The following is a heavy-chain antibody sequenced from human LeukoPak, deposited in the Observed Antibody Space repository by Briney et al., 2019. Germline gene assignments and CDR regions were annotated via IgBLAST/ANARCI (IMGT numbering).Heavy chain of an antibody. J-gene: IGHJ1*01. CDR1: GGSFSGYY. Sequence: PSETLSLTCAVYGGSFSGYYWSWIRQPPGKGLEWIGEINHSGSTNYNPSLKSRVTMSVDTSKNQFSLKLSSVTAADTAAYYCARKRAALPRGTYFQHWGQGTLVTVSS. D-gene: IGHD6-13*01. V-gene: IGHV4-34*01. CDR3: ARKRAALPRGTYFQH. CDR2: INHSGST.